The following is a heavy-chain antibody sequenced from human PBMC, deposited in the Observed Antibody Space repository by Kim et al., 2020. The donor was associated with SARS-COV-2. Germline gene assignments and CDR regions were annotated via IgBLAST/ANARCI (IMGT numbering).Heavy chain of an antibody. CDR1: GYSFTSYW. V-gene: IGHV5-10-1*01. Sequence: GESLKISCKGSGYSFTSYWISWVRQMPGKGLEWMGRIDPSDSYTNYSPSFQGHVTISADKSISTAYLQWSSLKASDTAMYYCARHGITMAGSYYSDAFDIWGQGTMVTVSS. CDR2: IDPSDSYT. CDR3: ARHGITMAGSYYSDAFDI. D-gene: IGHD3-10*01. J-gene: IGHJ3*02.